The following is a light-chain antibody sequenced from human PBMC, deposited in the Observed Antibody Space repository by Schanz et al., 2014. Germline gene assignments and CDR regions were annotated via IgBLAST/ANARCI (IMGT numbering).Light chain of an antibody. CDR2: EVS. V-gene: IGLV2-8*01. Sequence: QSALTQPPSASGSPGQSVTISCTGTSSDVGGYNFVSWYQQHPDKAPKLMIYEVSKRPSGVPDRFSGSKSGNTASLTVSGLQAEDEADYYCSSYAGSNNFGVFGGGTKLTVL. J-gene: IGLJ3*02. CDR3: SSYAGSNNFGV. CDR1: SSDVGGYNF.